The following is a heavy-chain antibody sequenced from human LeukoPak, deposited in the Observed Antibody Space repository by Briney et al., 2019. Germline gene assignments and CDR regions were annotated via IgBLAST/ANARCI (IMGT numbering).Heavy chain of an antibody. D-gene: IGHD3-10*01. V-gene: IGHV1-46*01. Sequence: ASVKVSCKASGYTFTSYYMHWVRQAPGQGLEWMGIVNPSGGSTSYAQKFQGRVTMTRDTSTSTVYMELSSLRSEDTAVYYCARDGRPDPVAYGSGSYGSVYYFDYWGQGTLVTVSS. J-gene: IGHJ4*02. CDR3: ARDGRPDPVAYGSGSYGSVYYFDY. CDR1: GYTFTSYY. CDR2: VNPSGGST.